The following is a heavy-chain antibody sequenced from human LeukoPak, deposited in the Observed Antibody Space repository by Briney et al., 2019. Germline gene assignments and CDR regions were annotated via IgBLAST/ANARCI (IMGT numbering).Heavy chain of an antibody. CDR2: INGEESST. J-gene: IGHJ4*02. D-gene: IGHD4-17*01. Sequence: PGGSLRLSCTACGFPFSLHGMHWARQARGKGLVCVSRINGEESSTVYADSEKGRFTISKDNAKNPLYLQMNSLRADDTAVYYCVRARTTVPNLFDYWGQGTLVTVSS. CDR3: VRARTTVPNLFDY. CDR1: GFPFSLHG. V-gene: IGHV3-74*01.